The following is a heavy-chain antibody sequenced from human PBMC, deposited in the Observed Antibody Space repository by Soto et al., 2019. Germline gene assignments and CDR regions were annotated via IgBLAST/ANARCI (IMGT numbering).Heavy chain of an antibody. CDR3: ASPTGGDAAGGNYMDV. J-gene: IGHJ6*03. Sequence: QVQLLQSGSEVKKPGSSVKVSCRASGGSLSSYPVTWVRQAPGQGLEWMGRIIPIVGLTNYAQKFQGRVKITANKSTATAYMELSSLRSDDTAVYYCASPTGGDAAGGNYMDVWGKGTTVIVSS. CDR1: GGSLSSYP. CDR2: IIPIVGLT. D-gene: IGHD2-8*02. V-gene: IGHV1-69*02.